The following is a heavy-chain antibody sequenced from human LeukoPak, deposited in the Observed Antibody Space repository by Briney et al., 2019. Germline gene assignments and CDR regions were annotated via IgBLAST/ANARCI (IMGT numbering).Heavy chain of an antibody. J-gene: IGHJ6*03. V-gene: IGHV4-30-4*08. CDR2: IYYSGST. D-gene: IGHD1-7*01. Sequence: SETLSLTCTVSGGSISSGDYYWSWIRQPPGKGLEWIGYIYYSGSTYYNPSLKSRVTISVDTSKNQFSLKLSSVTAADTAVYYCASSNWNYLGDPHYYYYMDVWGKGTTVTVSS. CDR3: ASSNWNYLGDPHYYYYMDV. CDR1: GGSISSGDYY.